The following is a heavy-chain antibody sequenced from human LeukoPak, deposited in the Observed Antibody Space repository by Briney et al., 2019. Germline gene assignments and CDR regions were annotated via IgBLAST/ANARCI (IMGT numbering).Heavy chain of an antibody. J-gene: IGHJ5*02. V-gene: IGHV1-2*02. CDR3: ARTREYSSSWYFPPFDP. Sequence: ASVKVSCKASGYTFIGYYMHWVRQAPGQGLEWMGWINPNSGDTKYAQKFQGRVTMTRDPSISTAYMELSGLTSNDTAVYYCARTREYSSSWYFPPFDPWGQGTLVTVSS. CDR1: GYTFIGYY. CDR2: INPNSGDT. D-gene: IGHD6-13*01.